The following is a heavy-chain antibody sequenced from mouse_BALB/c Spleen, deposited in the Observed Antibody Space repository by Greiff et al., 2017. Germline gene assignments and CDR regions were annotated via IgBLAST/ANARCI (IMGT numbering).Heavy chain of an antibody. CDR1: GYSITSDYA. V-gene: IGHV3-2*02. D-gene: IGHD2-12*01. CDR2: ISYSGST. Sequence: DVKLQESGPGLVKPSQSLSLTCTVTGYSITSDYAWNWIRQFPGNKLEWMGYISYSGSTSYNPSLKSRISITRDTSKNQFFLQLNSVTTEDTATYYCARDNDEDAPMDYWGQGTSVTVSS. CDR3: ARDNDEDAPMDY. J-gene: IGHJ4*01.